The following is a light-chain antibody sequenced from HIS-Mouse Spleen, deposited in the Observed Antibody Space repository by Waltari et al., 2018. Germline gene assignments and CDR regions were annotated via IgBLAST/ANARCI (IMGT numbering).Light chain of an antibody. CDR2: EDS. J-gene: IGLJ2*01. Sequence: SYELTQPPSVSVSPGQTARNTCPGDALPNKYAYSYQQKSGQAPVLVIYEDSKRPSGIPERFSGSSSGTMATLTISGAQVEDEADYYCYSTDSSGNHRVFGGGTKLTVL. V-gene: IGLV3-10*01. CDR1: ALPNKY. CDR3: YSTDSSGNHRV.